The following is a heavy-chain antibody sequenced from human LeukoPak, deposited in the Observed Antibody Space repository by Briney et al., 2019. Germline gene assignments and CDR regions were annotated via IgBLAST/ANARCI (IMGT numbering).Heavy chain of an antibody. D-gene: IGHD5-12*01. CDR2: IYYSGST. Sequence: PSETLSLTCTVSGGSISSGGYYWSWIRQHPGKGLEWIGYIYYSGSTYYNPSLKSRVTISVDTSKNQFSLKLSSVTAADTAVYYCAIIPGGGYDLFDPWGQGTLVTVSS. V-gene: IGHV4-31*03. CDR3: AIIPGGGYDLFDP. J-gene: IGHJ5*02. CDR1: GGSISSGGYY.